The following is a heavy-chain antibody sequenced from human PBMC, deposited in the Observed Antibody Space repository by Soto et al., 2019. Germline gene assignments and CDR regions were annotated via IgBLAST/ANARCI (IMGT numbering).Heavy chain of an antibody. V-gene: IGHV4-59*04. J-gene: IGHJ5*01. D-gene: IGHD5-18*01. CDR2: IFYAGTT. CDR3: GKMLTGTSGHSDFDS. Sequence: SETLSLTCTVSGGSIIGFYWSWMRQPPGKGLEWIGYIFYAGTTLYTPSLKSRVTISVDTSKNQFSLKLTSVTAADTAVYFCGKMLTGTSGHSDFDSWGQGTLVTVSS. CDR1: GGSIIGFY.